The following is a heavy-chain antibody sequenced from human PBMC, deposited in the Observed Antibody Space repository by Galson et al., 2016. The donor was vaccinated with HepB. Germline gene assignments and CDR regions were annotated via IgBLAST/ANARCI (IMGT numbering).Heavy chain of an antibody. V-gene: IGHV4-39*01. CDR3: ARLGGVSLTIGMYFDV. Sequence: SETLSLTCTASGGSISNTNSFWGWVRQPPGKGLEWIGTISYSGTTYYSPSLKSRITISIDTSKDQFSLNLTSVTAADSAVYYCARLGGVSLTIGMYFDVWGPGALATVSS. D-gene: IGHD3-16*01. CDR2: ISYSGTT. CDR1: GGSISNTNSF. J-gene: IGHJ2*01.